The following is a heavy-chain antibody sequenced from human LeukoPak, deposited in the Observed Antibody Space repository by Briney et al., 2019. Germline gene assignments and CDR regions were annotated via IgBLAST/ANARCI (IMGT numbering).Heavy chain of an antibody. D-gene: IGHD3-3*01. J-gene: IGHJ4*02. CDR1: GGSISGYY. CDR3: ARHYDFWSGMYFDY. Sequence: SETLSLTCTVSGGSISGYYWSWIRQPPGKGLEWIGYIYSSGSTNYNPSLKSRVTISVDTSKNQFSLKLSSVTAADTAVYYCARHYDFWSGMYFDYWGQGTLVTVSS. V-gene: IGHV4-59*08. CDR2: IYSSGST.